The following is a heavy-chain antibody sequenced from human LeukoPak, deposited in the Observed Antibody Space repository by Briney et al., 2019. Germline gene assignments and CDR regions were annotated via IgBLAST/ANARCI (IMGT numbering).Heavy chain of an antibody. CDR3: ARDRNSGFDY. CDR2: ISYSGTT. V-gene: IGHV4-31*03. D-gene: IGHD3-10*01. J-gene: IGHJ4*02. Sequence: PSQTLSLTCTVSGVSISSVGYYWSCIRQLPGKGLEWIGYISYSGTTNYNPSLESRVTFSVDTSKNQFSVKLSSVTAADTAVHYCARDRNSGFDYWGQGTLVTVSS. CDR1: GVSISSVGYY.